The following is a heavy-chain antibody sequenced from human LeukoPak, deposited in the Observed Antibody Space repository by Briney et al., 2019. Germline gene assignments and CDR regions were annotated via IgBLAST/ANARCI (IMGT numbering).Heavy chain of an antibody. V-gene: IGHV4-59*08. D-gene: IGHD5/OR15-5a*01. CDR3: ARRETFLEGVYGDNWFDP. CDR2: IYYSGST. Sequence: PSETLSLTCTVSGGSISSYYWSWIRQPPGKGLEGIGYIYYSGSTNYNPSLKSRVTISVDTSKNQFSLKLSSVTAADTAVYYCARRETFLEGVYGDNWFDPWGQGTLVTVSS. J-gene: IGHJ5*02. CDR1: GGSISSYY.